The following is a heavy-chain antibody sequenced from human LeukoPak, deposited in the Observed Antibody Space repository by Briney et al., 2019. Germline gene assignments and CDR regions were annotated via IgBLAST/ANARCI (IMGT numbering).Heavy chain of an antibody. CDR3: ARAYYYDSGNYYNPTSSFDY. V-gene: IGHV3-7*04. Sequence: PGGSLRLSCAASGFTFSNYWMTWVRQSPGKGLEWVANIKEDGSDKYYVDSVKGRFTISRDNAKNSLSLQLNSLRAENTVVYYCARAYYYDSGNYYNPTSSFDYWGQGTLVTVSS. D-gene: IGHD3-10*01. J-gene: IGHJ4*02. CDR1: GFTFSNYW. CDR2: IKEDGSDK.